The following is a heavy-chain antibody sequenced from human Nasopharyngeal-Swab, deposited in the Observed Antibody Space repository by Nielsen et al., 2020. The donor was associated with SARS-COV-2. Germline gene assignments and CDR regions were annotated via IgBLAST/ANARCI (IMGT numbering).Heavy chain of an antibody. CDR3: ATPQTDDGGNYFDY. V-gene: IGHV1-69*01. J-gene: IGHJ4*02. CDR2: IIPIFGTA. Sequence: ARRVTRQGLEWMGRIIPIFGTANHAQKFQGRVTITADESTSTAYMEPSSLRSEDTAVYYCATPQTDDGGNYFDYWGQGTLVTVSS. D-gene: IGHD3-16*01.